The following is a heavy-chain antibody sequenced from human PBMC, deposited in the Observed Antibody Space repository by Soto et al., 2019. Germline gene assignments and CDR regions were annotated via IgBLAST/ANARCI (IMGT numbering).Heavy chain of an antibody. V-gene: IGHV1-18*01. J-gene: IGHJ4*02. D-gene: IGHD3-10*01. CDR1: GYTFTSYG. CDR3: ARTGFYYYGSGTPAPVNY. Sequence: QVQLVQSGAEVKKPGASVKVSCKASGYTFTSYGISWVRQAPGQGLEWMGWISAYNGNTHYAQKLQGRATMTTDTSVSKAYMAVCSLSADGTAVYFCARTGFYYYGSGTPAPVNYWGQGPLVTVPS. CDR2: ISAYNGNT.